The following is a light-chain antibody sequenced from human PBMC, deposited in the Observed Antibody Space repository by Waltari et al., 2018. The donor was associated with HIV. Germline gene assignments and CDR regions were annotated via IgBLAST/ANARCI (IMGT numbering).Light chain of an antibody. CDR2: SNN. V-gene: IGLV1-44*01. CDR3: AAWDDSLKGGA. CDR1: TSNIGGNT. Sequence: QSVLAQPPSASGTPRQRVTISCSGSTSNIGGNTVSWYQQLPGTAPKLLIYSNNERPSRVPDRLAGSTSGTSASLVISGLQSEDEADYYCAAWDDSLKGGAFGTGTKVTVL. J-gene: IGLJ1*01.